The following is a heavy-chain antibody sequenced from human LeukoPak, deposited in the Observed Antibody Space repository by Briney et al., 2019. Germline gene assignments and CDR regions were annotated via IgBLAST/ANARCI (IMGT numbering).Heavy chain of an antibody. CDR3: AREAGQGAYCGGDCYSGYS. CDR1: GYTLTELS. CDR2: FEPEDGET. V-gene: IGHV1-24*01. D-gene: IGHD2-21*02. Sequence: ASVKVSCKVSGYTLTELSMHWVRQAPGKGPEWMGGFEPEDGETIYAQKFQGRVTMTEDTSTDTAYMELSSLRSEDTAVYYCAREAGQGAYCGGDCYSGYSWGQGTLVTVSS. J-gene: IGHJ4*02.